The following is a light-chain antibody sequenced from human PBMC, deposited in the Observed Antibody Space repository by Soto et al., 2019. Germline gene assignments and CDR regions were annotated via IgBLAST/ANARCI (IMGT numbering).Light chain of an antibody. CDR1: QSISSW. CDR2: RES. V-gene: IGKV1-5*03. Sequence: DIQMTQSPSTLSASVGDRVTITCRASQSISSWLAWYQQKPGKAPKLLIYRESSLESGVSSRFSGSGSGTEFTLTINSLQPDDFATYYCQQYKSFFPTFGQGTKLEIK. CDR3: QQYKSFFPT. J-gene: IGKJ2*01.